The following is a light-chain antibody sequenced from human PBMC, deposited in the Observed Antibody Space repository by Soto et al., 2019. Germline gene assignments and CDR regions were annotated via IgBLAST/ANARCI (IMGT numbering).Light chain of an antibody. CDR1: SSNIGSNS. Sequence: QSVLTQPPSASGTPGQRVTISCSGSSSNIGSNSVNWYLQLPGTAPKLLIYSNNQRPSGVPDRFSGSKSGTSASLAISGLQSEVEADYYCAAWDDSLNGLVFGGGTKVTVL. V-gene: IGLV1-44*01. CDR3: AAWDDSLNGLV. CDR2: SNN. J-gene: IGLJ2*01.